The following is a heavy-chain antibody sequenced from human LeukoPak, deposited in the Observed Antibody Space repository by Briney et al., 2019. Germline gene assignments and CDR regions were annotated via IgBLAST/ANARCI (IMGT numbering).Heavy chain of an antibody. CDR2: MNPNSGNT. Sequence: ASVRVSCKASGYTFTSYDINWVRQATGQGLEWMGWMNPNSGNTGYAQKFQGRVTITRNTSISTAYMELSSLRSEDTAVYYCARVCTSCRDAFDIWGQGTMVTVSS. J-gene: IGHJ3*02. D-gene: IGHD2-2*01. V-gene: IGHV1-8*03. CDR3: ARVCTSCRDAFDI. CDR1: GYTFTSYD.